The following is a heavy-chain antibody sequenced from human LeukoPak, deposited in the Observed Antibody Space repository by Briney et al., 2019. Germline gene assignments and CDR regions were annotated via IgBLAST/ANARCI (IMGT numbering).Heavy chain of an antibody. CDR2: ISSSGSTI. V-gene: IGHV3-48*03. Sequence: PGGSLRLSCAASGFTFSSYEMNWVRQAPGKGLEWVSYISSSGSTIYYADSVKGRFTISRDNAKNSLYLQMNSLRAEDTALYYCARMWAVADPFLDLWGQGTLVTVSS. J-gene: IGHJ4*02. CDR1: GFTFSSYE. D-gene: IGHD6-19*01. CDR3: ARMWAVADPFLDL.